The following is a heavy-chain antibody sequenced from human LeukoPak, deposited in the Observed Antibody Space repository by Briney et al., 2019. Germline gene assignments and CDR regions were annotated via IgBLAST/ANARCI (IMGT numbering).Heavy chain of an antibody. CDR1: GGSISNYY. CDR3: ARGHLSGADTYSSSWYYAFDI. D-gene: IGHD6-13*01. CDR2: IYTSGST. Sequence: SETLSLTCTVSGGSISNYYWSWIRQPAGKGLEWIGRIYTSGSTNYNPSLKSRVTMSVDTSKNQFSLKLSSVTAADTAVYYCARGHLSGADTYSSSWYYAFDIWGQGTMVTVSS. J-gene: IGHJ3*02. V-gene: IGHV4-4*07.